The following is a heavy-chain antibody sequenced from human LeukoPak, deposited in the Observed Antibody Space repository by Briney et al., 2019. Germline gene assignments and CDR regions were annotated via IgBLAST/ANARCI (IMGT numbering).Heavy chain of an antibody. CDR2: IYHSGST. CDR1: GYSISSGYY. CDR3: ARDADIVVVARWFDP. D-gene: IGHD2-15*01. Sequence: SETLSLTCTVSGYSISSGYYWGWIRQPPGKGLEWIGSIYHSGSTYYNPSLKSRVTISVDTSKNQFSLKLSSVTAADTAVYYCARDADIVVVARWFDPWGQGTLVTVSS. J-gene: IGHJ5*02. V-gene: IGHV4-38-2*02.